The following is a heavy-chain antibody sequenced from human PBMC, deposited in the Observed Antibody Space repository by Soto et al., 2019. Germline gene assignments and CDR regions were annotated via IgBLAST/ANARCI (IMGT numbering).Heavy chain of an antibody. Sequence: SVKVSCKASGGTFSSYTISWVRQAPGQGLEWMERIIPILGIANYAQKFQGRVTITADKSTSTAYMELSSLRSEDTAVYYCARDRYSGYDPYYYYYYMDVWGKGTTVTVSS. J-gene: IGHJ6*03. D-gene: IGHD5-12*01. CDR1: GGTFSSYT. CDR3: ARDRYSGYDPYYYYYYMDV. CDR2: IIPILGIA. V-gene: IGHV1-69*04.